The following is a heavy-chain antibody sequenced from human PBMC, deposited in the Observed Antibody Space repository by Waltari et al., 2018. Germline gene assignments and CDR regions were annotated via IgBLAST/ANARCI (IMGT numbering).Heavy chain of an antibody. Sequence: QVQLVQSGAEVKKPGASVKVSCKASGYTFTSYGISWVRQAPGQGLEWMGWISAYNGNTNYAQKLQGRGTMTTDTSTSTAYMELRSLRSDDTAVYYCARGYQYYYDSSGYYWFDPWGQGTLVTVSS. J-gene: IGHJ5*02. CDR1: GYTFTSYG. V-gene: IGHV1-18*01. CDR2: ISAYNGNT. D-gene: IGHD3-22*01. CDR3: ARGYQYYYDSSGYYWFDP.